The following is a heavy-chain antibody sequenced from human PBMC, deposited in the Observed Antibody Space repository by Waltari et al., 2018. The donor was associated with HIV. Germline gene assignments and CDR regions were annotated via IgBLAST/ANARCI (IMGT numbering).Heavy chain of an antibody. CDR2: ISWNGVSS. V-gene: IGHV3-43D*03. J-gene: IGHJ4*02. CDR1: GFTFGAYA. D-gene: IGHD4-17*01. Sequence: DVQLAESGGVVVQPGGSLRLSCTASGFTFGAYAMHWVRQAPGKGLEWVSLISWNGVSSDYAGSVKGRFTIARDNSKKSLYLEMTSLRLEDTALYYCAKDLNRLTVAGAAVDYWGQGTLVNVSS. CDR3: AKDLNRLTVAGAAVDY.